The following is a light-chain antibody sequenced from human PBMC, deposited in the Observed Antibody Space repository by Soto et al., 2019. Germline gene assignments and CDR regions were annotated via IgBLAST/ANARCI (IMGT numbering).Light chain of an antibody. CDR3: SSYAGSNIVV. CDR2: EVS. V-gene: IGLV2-8*01. Sequence: QSALTQPPSASGSPGQSVTISCTGTSSDVGGYNFVSWYQQHPRKAPKLMIYEVSERPSGVTDRFSGSKSGNTASLTVSGLQAEDEADYYCSSYAGSNIVVFGGGTKLTVL. J-gene: IGLJ2*01. CDR1: SSDVGGYNF.